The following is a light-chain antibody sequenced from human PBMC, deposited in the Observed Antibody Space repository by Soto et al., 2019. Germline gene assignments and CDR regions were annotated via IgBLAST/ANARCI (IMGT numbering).Light chain of an antibody. CDR2: EVS. CDR3: CSYAGSRTFDVV. V-gene: IGLV2-23*02. CDR1: SSDVGSYNL. Sequence: QSVLTQPASVSGSPGQSITISCTGTSSDVGSYNLVSWYQQHPGKAPKLMIYEVSKRPSGVSNRFSGSKSGNTASLTISGLQAEDEADYYCCSYAGSRTFDVVFGGGTKSPS. J-gene: IGLJ2*01.